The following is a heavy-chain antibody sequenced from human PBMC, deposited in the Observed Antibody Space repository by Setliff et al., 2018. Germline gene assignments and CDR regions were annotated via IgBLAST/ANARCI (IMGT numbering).Heavy chain of an antibody. CDR2: LHTSGST. CDR1: GASINSGTYY. CDR3: ARDSTILGATDY. V-gene: IGHV4-61*02. Sequence: SETLSLTCAVSGASINSGTYYWSWIRQPAGKGLEWVGRLHTSGSTTYNPSLQSRVTISVDTSKNHFSLNLTSVTAADTAVYFCARDSTILGATDYWGQGTLVTVSS. D-gene: IGHD1-26*01. J-gene: IGHJ4*02.